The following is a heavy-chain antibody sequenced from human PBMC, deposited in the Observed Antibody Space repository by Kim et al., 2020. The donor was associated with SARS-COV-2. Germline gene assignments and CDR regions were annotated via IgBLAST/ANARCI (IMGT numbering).Heavy chain of an antibody. J-gene: IGHJ3*02. CDR2: YI. Sequence: YIYYAESAKGRFTIARDNAKNARDLQMSSRRAEDTAVYYCARGPLDAFDIWGQGTMVTVSS. V-gene: IGHV3-21*01. CDR3: ARGPLDAFDI.